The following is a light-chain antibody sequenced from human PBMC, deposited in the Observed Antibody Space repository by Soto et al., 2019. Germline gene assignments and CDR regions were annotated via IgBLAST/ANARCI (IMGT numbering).Light chain of an antibody. CDR2: GAS. CDR3: QQYKYWPRT. J-gene: IGKJ1*01. CDR1: QSLNSD. V-gene: IGKV3-15*01. Sequence: EVVMTQSPPILSVSPGERATLSCRASQSLNSDLAWYQQKAGQPPRLLIHGASTRATGIPARFSGSGSGTEFTLTISSVQSEDFAVYYCQQYKYWPRTFGQGTKVDIK.